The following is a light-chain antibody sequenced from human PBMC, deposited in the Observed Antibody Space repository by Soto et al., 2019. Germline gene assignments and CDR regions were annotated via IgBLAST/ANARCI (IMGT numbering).Light chain of an antibody. J-gene: IGKJ1*01. CDR1: QSINGW. CDR3: HQYHNFPRT. CDR2: KAS. V-gene: IGKV1-5*03. Sequence: DIQLTQSPSTLSASVGDRVTITCRASQSINGWLAWYQQKPGQAPNLLIYKASTLESGVPSRFIGSESGTEFTLTVSSLQPDDFATYYCHQYHNFPRTFGQGTKVDIK.